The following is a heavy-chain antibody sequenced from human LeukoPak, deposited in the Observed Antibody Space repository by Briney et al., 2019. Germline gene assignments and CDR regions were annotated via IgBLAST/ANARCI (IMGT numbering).Heavy chain of an antibody. CDR3: AREYYDSSGYYPDDAFDI. V-gene: IGHV1-46*01. CDR2: INPSGGST. Sequence: ASVKVSCKASGYTFTSYYMHWVRRAPGQGLEWMGIINPSGGSTSYAQKFQGRVTMTRDMSTSTVYMELSSLRSEDTAVYYCAREYYDSSGYYPDDAFDIWGQGTMVTVSS. D-gene: IGHD3-22*01. J-gene: IGHJ3*02. CDR1: GYTFTSYY.